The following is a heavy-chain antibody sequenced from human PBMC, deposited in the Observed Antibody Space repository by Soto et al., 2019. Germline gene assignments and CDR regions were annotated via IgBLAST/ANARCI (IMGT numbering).Heavy chain of an antibody. J-gene: IGHJ4*02. D-gene: IGHD3-10*02. CDR3: ARSSGNYVQSREFDY. V-gene: IGHV3-66*01. CDR1: GFTVSSNY. Sequence: EVQLVESGGDMVQPGGSLRLSCVASGFTVSSNYMNWVRQAPGKGLEWVSLINSGGNTHYADSVEGRFTISRDNSKNTLYLQMNRLRVDDTAVYYCARSSGNYVQSREFDYWGQGNLVTVSS. CDR2: INSGGNT.